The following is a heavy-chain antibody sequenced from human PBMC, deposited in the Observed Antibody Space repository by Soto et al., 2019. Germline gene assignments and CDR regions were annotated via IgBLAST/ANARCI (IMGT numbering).Heavy chain of an antibody. Sequence: QVQLVESGGGVVQPGRSLRLSCAASGFSFSSYGMHWVRQAPGKGLEWLAVIWYDGSDKYYAGSVKGRFTISRDNSKNTLYLQMNSLRAEDTAVYYCARDQGDGWGQGTLVTVSS. CDR3: ARDQGDG. CDR2: IWYDGSDK. V-gene: IGHV3-33*01. J-gene: IGHJ4*02. CDR1: GFSFSSYG. D-gene: IGHD2-21*02.